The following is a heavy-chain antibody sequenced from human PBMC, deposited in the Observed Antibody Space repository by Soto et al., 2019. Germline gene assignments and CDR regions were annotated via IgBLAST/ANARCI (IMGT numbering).Heavy chain of an antibody. CDR3: ARWAVCSLGSCYPDY. J-gene: IGHJ4*02. V-gene: IGHV5-51*01. Sequence: EVQLVQSGAEVEKPGESLNISCKASGYSFTRYWIGWVRQMPGKGLEWMGIIHPADSAIKYSPSFQGQVTISADKSITTAYLQWTSLKASDTAVYYCARWAVCSLGSCYPDYCGQGTLVTASS. D-gene: IGHD2-15*01. CDR1: GYSFTRYW. CDR2: IHPADSAI.